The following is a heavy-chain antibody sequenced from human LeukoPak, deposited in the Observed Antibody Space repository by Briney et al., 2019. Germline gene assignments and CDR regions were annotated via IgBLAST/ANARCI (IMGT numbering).Heavy chain of an antibody. CDR2: IYYSGST. CDR1: GGSISSYY. CDR3: ASPQKYSSSWTFDY. V-gene: IGHV4-59*05. J-gene: IGHJ4*02. D-gene: IGHD6-13*01. Sequence: SETLSLTCTVSGGSISSYYWSWIRQPPGKGLEWIGSIYYSGSTYYNPSLKSRVTISVDTSKNQFSLKLSSVTAADTAVYYCASPQKYSSSWTFDYWGQGTLVTVSS.